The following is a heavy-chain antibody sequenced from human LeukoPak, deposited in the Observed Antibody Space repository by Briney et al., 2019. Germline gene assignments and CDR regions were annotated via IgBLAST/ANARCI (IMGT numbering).Heavy chain of an antibody. CDR1: GFTFSGYG. D-gene: IGHD1-26*01. V-gene: IGHV3-30*18. J-gene: IGHJ3*02. CDR3: AKDQGSGSPLGDAFDI. CDR2: ISYDGSNK. Sequence: GGTLRLSCAASGFTFSGYGMHWVRQAPGKGLEWIAVISYDGSNKYYADSVKGRFTISRDNSKNTLYLQMNSLRAEDTAVYYCAKDQGSGSPLGDAFDIWGQGTMVTVSS.